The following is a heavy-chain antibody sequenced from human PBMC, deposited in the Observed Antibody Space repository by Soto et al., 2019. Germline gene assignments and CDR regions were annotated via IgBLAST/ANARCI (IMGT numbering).Heavy chain of an antibody. CDR3: AKRRGAGGHLDY. V-gene: IGHV3-23*01. D-gene: IGHD2-15*01. Sequence: LRLSCAASGFTFSTYAMGWVRQAPGKGLEWVSVVSSGGGTHYADSVKGRFTVSRDNSKNTPSLQMNSLRADDTAVYYCAKRRGAGGHLDYWGQGALGTVCS. CDR2: VSSGGGT. J-gene: IGHJ4*02. CDR1: GFTFSTYA.